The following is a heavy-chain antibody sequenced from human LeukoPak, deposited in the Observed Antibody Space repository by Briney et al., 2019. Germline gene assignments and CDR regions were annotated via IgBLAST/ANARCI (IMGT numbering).Heavy chain of an antibody. CDR3: AKHLPNLCLDY. V-gene: IGHV3-23*01. D-gene: IGHD3-10*02. CDR1: GFTFSNYG. Sequence: GGTLRLSCAASGFTFSNYGMSWVRPAPGKGLECISSISSNGVNTYYEDSVKGRFSISRDNSKDTLYLQMNSLRVEDTAIYYCAKHLPNLCLDYWGQGALVTVSS. CDR2: ISSNGVNT. J-gene: IGHJ4*02.